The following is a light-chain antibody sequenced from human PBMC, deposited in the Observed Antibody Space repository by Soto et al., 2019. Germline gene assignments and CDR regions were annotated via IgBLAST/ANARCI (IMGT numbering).Light chain of an antibody. Sequence: QSALTQPASVSGSPGQSIPISCTGTSSDVGGYNYVSWYQQHPGKAPKLMIYEVSNRPSGVSNRFSGSKSGNTASLTISGLQAEDEADYSCSSYTSTSTLLVFGGGTKVTVL. CDR2: EVS. J-gene: IGLJ2*01. CDR1: SSDVGGYNY. V-gene: IGLV2-14*01. CDR3: SSYTSTSTLLV.